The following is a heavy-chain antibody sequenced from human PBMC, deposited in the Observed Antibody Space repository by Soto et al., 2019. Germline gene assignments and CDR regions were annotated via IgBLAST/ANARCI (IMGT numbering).Heavy chain of an antibody. J-gene: IGHJ6*02. CDR1: GGSISSYY. CDR2: IYTSGST. D-gene: IGHD2-8*01. Sequence: PSETLSLTCTVSGGSISSYYWSWIRQPAGKGLEWIGRIYTSGSTNYNPSLKSRVTMSVDTSKNQFSLKLSSVTAADTAVYYCARAGGNNGKNYYCYYGMVVWGQGTTVTVSS. CDR3: ARAGGNNGKNYYCYYGMVV. V-gene: IGHV4-4*07.